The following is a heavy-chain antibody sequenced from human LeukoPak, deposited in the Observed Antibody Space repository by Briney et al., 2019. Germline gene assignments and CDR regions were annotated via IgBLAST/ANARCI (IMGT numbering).Heavy chain of an antibody. D-gene: IGHD4-23*01. Sequence: SETLSLTCTVSGGSISSGDYYWGWIRQPPGKGLEWIGYIYYSGSTYYNPSLKSRVTISVDTSKNQFSLKLSSVTAADTAVYYCARDMSTVVTWAPWFDHWGQGTLVTVSS. CDR1: GGSISSGDYY. V-gene: IGHV4-30-4*01. CDR2: IYYSGST. J-gene: IGHJ5*02. CDR3: ARDMSTVVTWAPWFDH.